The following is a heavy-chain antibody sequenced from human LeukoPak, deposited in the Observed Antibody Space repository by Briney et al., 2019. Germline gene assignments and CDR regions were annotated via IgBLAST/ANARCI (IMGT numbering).Heavy chain of an antibody. Sequence: PGGSLRLSCAASGFTFSSYAMSWVRHAPGKGMEWVSGINWNGGSTGYADSVKGRFTISRDNAKNSLYLQMNSLRAEDTALYYCARDPYSGSYYGGSWFDPWGQGTLVTVSS. CDR2: INWNGGST. CDR1: GFTFSSYA. V-gene: IGHV3-20*04. D-gene: IGHD1-26*01. J-gene: IGHJ5*02. CDR3: ARDPYSGSYYGGSWFDP.